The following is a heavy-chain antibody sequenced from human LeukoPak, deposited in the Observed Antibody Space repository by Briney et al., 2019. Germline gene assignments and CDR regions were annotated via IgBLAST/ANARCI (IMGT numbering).Heavy chain of an antibody. D-gene: IGHD1-7*01. V-gene: IGHV3-23*01. Sequence: GGSLRRSCAASGFTFSSYAMNWVRQAPGKGLEWISAISGSGGSTYYADSVKGRFTISRDNSKNTLYLQMNSLGAEDTAVYYCATRGTGTAAGDYWGQGTLVTVSS. CDR1: GFTFSSYA. J-gene: IGHJ4*02. CDR3: ATRGTGTAAGDY. CDR2: ISGSGGST.